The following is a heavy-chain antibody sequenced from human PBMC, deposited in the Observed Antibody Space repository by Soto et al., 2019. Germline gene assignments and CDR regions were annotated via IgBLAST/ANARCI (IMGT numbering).Heavy chain of an antibody. CDR2: INSDGSSI. Sequence: EVQLVESGGGLVQPGGSVRLSCAASKFSITSYWMYWVRQAPRKGLMWVSRINSDGSSISYADAVKGRFTISRDNAKNTLYLQMNSLRVEDTAVYYCAREVSHGYVLRGMDVWGQGTTVTVFS. CDR1: KFSITSYW. CDR3: AREVSHGYVLRGMDV. V-gene: IGHV3-74*01. D-gene: IGHD5-18*01. J-gene: IGHJ6*02.